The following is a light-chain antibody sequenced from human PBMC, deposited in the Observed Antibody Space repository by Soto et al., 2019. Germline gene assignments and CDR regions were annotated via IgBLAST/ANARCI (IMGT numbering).Light chain of an antibody. Sequence: EIVMTQSPATLSVSPGERATLSCRASQSVSSNLAWYQQKPGQAPRLLIYGASTRDTGVPDRISGSGSWTDFTLTISRLEPEDSAVYYCQQYGSSPGTFGQGTKVDIK. CDR1: QSVSSN. CDR3: QQYGSSPGT. J-gene: IGKJ1*01. CDR2: GAS. V-gene: IGKV3-20*01.